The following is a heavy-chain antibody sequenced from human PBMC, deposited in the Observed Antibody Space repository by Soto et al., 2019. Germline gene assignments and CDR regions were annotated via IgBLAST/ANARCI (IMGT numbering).Heavy chain of an antibody. CDR2: IIPIFGTA. J-gene: IGHJ3*02. D-gene: IGHD3-22*01. Sequence: QVQLVQSGAEVKKPGSSVKVSCKASGGTFSSYAISWVRQAPGQGLEWMGGIIPIFGTANYAQKFQGRVTITADESTSTGYMELSSLRSEDRAVYYCAGEQTNYYDSSVDAFDIWGQGTMVTVSS. V-gene: IGHV1-69*01. CDR1: GGTFSSYA. CDR3: AGEQTNYYDSSVDAFDI.